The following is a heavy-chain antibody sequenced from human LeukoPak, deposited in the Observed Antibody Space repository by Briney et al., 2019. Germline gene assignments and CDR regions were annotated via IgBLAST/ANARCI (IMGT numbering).Heavy chain of an antibody. Sequence: ASVKVSCKASGYTFTTYDINWFRQATGQGLEWMGWMNPNSGNTGYAQKFQGRVTITRNTSISTAYMELSSLRSEDTAVYYCARDYGGNSGWFDPWGQGTLVTVSS. CDR3: ARDYGGNSGWFDP. J-gene: IGHJ5*02. V-gene: IGHV1-8*03. CDR1: GYTFTTYD. D-gene: IGHD4-23*01. CDR2: MNPNSGNT.